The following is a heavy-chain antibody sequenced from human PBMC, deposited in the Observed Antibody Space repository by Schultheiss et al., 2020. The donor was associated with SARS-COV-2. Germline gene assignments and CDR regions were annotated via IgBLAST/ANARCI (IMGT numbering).Heavy chain of an antibody. CDR3: ARAPRHGSVTQSLYGMDV. CDR1: GGSISGYY. J-gene: IGHJ6*02. CDR2: IYYSGST. V-gene: IGHV4-59*12. Sequence: SETLSLTCTVSGGSISGYYWSWIRQPPGKGLEWIGYIYYSGSTNYNPSLKSRVTISVDTSKNQFSLKLSSVTAADTAVYYCARAPRHGSVTQSLYGMDVWGQGTTVTVSS. D-gene: IGHD5/OR15-5a*01.